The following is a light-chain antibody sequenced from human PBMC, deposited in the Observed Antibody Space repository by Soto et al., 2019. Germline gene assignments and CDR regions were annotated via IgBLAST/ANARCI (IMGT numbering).Light chain of an antibody. CDR1: SSDVGGYEY. J-gene: IGLJ1*01. CDR2: DVT. V-gene: IGLV2-14*01. Sequence: QSVLSQPASVSGSPGQSITISCTGTSSDVGGYEYVSWYQHQPDKAPKLIIYDVTNRPSGVSTRFSGSKSGNTASLTISGIQTEDEADYYCSSYTTSYFYVFGPGTKVTVL. CDR3: SSYTTSYFYV.